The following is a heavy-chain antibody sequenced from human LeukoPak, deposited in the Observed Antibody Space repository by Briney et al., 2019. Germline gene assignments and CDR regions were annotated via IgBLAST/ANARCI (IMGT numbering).Heavy chain of an antibody. V-gene: IGHV4-34*01. Sequence: PSETLSLTCAVYGGSFSGYYWSWIRQPPGKGLEWIGEINHSGSTNYNPSLKSRVTISVDTSKNQFSLKLSSVTAADTAVYYCVRGRDCSSTSCYGASQHWGQGTLVTVSS. CDR2: INHSGST. J-gene: IGHJ1*01. CDR1: GGSFSGYY. D-gene: IGHD2-2*01. CDR3: VRGRDCSSTSCYGASQH.